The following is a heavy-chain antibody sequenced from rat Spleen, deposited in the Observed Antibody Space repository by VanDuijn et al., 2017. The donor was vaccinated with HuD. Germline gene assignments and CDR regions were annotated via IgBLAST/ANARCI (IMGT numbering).Heavy chain of an antibody. Sequence: VQLKESGPGLVQPSQTLSLTCTVSGFSLTGNNVYWVRQPPGKGLEWMGVMWSGGSTTYDSALKSRLSISRDTSKSQVFLKMNSLQTEDTAMYFCASGILDFWGQGVMVTVSS. CDR1: GFSLTGNN. J-gene: IGHJ2*01. D-gene: IGHD1-4*01. V-gene: IGHV2S63*01. CDR3: ASGILDF. CDR2: MWSGGST.